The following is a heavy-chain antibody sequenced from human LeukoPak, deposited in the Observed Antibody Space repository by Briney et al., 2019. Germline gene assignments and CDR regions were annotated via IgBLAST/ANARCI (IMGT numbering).Heavy chain of an antibody. CDR2: ISYDGSNK. V-gene: IGHV3-30*18. CDR1: GFTFSSYG. Sequence: PGGSLRLSCAASGFTFSSYGVHWVRQAPGKGLEWVAVISYDGSNKYYADSVKGRFTISRDNSKNTLYLQMNSLRAEDTAVYYCAKDSYDFWSGYYYYYYGMDVWGQGTTVTVSS. D-gene: IGHD3-3*01. J-gene: IGHJ6*02. CDR3: AKDSYDFWSGYYYYYYGMDV.